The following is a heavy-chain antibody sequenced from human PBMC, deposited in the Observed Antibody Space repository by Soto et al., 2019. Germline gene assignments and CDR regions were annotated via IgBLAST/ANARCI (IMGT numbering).Heavy chain of an antibody. Sequence: GGSLRLSCAASGFTFSDYYMSWIRQAPGKGLEWVSYISSSGSTIYYADSVKGRFTISRDNAKNSLYLQMNSLRAEDTAVYYCARVRNDFWSGNNWFDPWGQGTLVTVSS. CDR1: GFTFSDYY. V-gene: IGHV3-11*01. J-gene: IGHJ5*02. D-gene: IGHD3-3*01. CDR3: ARVRNDFWSGNNWFDP. CDR2: ISSSGSTI.